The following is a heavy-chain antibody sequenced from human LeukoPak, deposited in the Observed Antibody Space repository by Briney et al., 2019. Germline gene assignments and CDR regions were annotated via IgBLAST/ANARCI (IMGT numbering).Heavy chain of an antibody. CDR2: ISYDGSNK. J-gene: IGHJ6*02. V-gene: IGHV3-30*18. CDR3: AKDRLNFDRTYGMDV. D-gene: IGHD3-9*01. Sequence: SGGSLRLSCAASGFTFSSYGMHWVRQAPGKGLEWVAVISYDGSNKYYADSVKGRFTISRDNSKNTLYLQMNSLRAEDTAVYYCAKDRLNFDRTYGMDVWGQGTTVTVSS. CDR1: GFTFSSYG.